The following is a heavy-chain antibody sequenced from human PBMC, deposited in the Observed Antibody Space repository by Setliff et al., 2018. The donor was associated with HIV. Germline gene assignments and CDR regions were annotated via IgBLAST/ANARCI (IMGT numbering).Heavy chain of an antibody. CDR2: IYSGGST. Sequence: GGSLRLSCAASGFTVSSNYMSWVRQAPGQGLEWVAVIYSGGSTYYADSVKGRFTISRDNSKNTLYLQMNSLRAEDTAVYYCARDTAMVPYYYYGMDVWGQGTTVTVSS. V-gene: IGHV3-66*01. CDR3: ARDTAMVPYYYYGMDV. CDR1: GFTVSSNY. J-gene: IGHJ6*02. D-gene: IGHD5-18*01.